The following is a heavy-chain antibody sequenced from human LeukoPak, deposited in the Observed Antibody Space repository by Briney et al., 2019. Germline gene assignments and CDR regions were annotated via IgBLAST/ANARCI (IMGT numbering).Heavy chain of an antibody. D-gene: IGHD1-26*01. CDR3: AKESGGVGATTSFDY. V-gene: IGHV3-23*01. CDR2: ISGSGGST. J-gene: IGHJ4*02. Sequence: GGSLRLSCAASGFPFSSYAMSWVRQAPGKGLEWVSAISGSGGSTYYADSVKGRFTISRDNSKNTLYLQMNSLRAEDTAVYYCAKESGGVGATTSFDYWGQGTLVTVSS. CDR1: GFPFSSYA.